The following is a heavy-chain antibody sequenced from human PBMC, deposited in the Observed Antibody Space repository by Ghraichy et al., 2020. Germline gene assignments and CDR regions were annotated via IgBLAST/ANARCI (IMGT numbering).Heavy chain of an antibody. CDR1: GGSISSYY. V-gene: IGHV4-4*07. Sequence: SQTLSLTCTVSGGSISSYYWSWIRQPAGKGLEWIGRIYTSGSTNYNPSLKSRVTMSVDTSKNQFSLKLSSVTAADTAVYYCARWPYYYDSMPDAFDIWGQGTMVTVSS. D-gene: IGHD3-22*01. CDR2: IYTSGST. J-gene: IGHJ3*02. CDR3: ARWPYYYDSMPDAFDI.